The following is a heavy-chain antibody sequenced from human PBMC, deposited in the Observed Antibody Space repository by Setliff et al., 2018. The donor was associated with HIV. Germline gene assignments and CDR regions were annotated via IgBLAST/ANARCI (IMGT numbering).Heavy chain of an antibody. V-gene: IGHV1-46*01. J-gene: IGHJ4*02. CDR2: INPSGGST. CDR3: ARGWEGGMDY. CDR1: GYTFTRYF. D-gene: IGHD1-26*01. Sequence: SVKVSCKASGYTFTRYFMHCVRQAPGQGLEWLGMINPSGGSTWYAQKFQGRVTMTGDTSTNTLYMEPSSLRSEDTAVYYCARGWEGGMDYWGQGTLVTVSS.